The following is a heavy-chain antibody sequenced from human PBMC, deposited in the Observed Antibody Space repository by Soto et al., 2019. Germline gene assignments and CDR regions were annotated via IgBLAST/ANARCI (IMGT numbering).Heavy chain of an antibody. J-gene: IGHJ4*02. D-gene: IGHD3-22*01. V-gene: IGHV1-18*01. CDR2: ISAYNGNT. CDR3: ARGSIVVDWAYFDY. CDR1: GYTFTSYG. Sequence: ASVKVSCKASGYTFTSYGISWVRQAPGQGLEWMGWISAYNGNTNYAQKLQGRVTMTTDTSTSTAYMELRSLRSDDTAVYYSARGSIVVDWAYFDYWGQGTLVTSPQ.